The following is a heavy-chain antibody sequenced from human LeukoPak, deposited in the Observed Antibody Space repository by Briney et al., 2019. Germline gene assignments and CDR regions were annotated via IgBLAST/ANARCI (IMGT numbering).Heavy chain of an antibody. J-gene: IGHJ6*03. V-gene: IGHV3-23*01. CDR3: ARGALYYYYMDV. D-gene: IGHD1-26*01. CDR2: ISGSGGST. Sequence: GGSLRLSCVASGFTFSTYGMSWVRQAPGKGLEWVSAISGSGGSTYYADSVKGRFTISRDNAKNSLYLQMNSLRAEDTAVYYCARGALYYYYMDVWGKGTTVTISS. CDR1: GFTFSTYG.